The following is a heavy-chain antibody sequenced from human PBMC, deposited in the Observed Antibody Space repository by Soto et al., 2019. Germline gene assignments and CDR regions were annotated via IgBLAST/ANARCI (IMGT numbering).Heavy chain of an antibody. Sequence: SETLSLTCAVSGGSISSSNWWSWVRQPPGKGLEWIGEIYHSGSTNYNPSLKSRVTISVDKSKNQFSLKLSSVTAADTAVYYCARVQRVGGYDFFGYFDYWGQGTLVTVSS. D-gene: IGHD5-12*01. J-gene: IGHJ4*02. CDR2: IYHSGST. V-gene: IGHV4-4*02. CDR1: GGSISSSNW. CDR3: ARVQRVGGYDFFGYFDY.